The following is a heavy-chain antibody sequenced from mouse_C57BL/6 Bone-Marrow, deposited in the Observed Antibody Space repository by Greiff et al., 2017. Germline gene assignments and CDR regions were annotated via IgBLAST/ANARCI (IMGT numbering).Heavy chain of an antibody. CDR3: ARDPLYYGNLYYAMDY. CDR1: GYTFTSYC. V-gene: IGHV1-69*01. D-gene: IGHD2-1*01. CDR2: IDPSDSYT. Sequence: VQLQQPGAELVMPGASVKLSCKASGYTFTSYCMHWVKQRPGQGLEWIGEIDPSDSYTNYNQKFKGKSTLTVDKSSSTAYMQLSSLTSEDSAVYYCARDPLYYGNLYYAMDYWGQGTSVTVSS. J-gene: IGHJ4*01.